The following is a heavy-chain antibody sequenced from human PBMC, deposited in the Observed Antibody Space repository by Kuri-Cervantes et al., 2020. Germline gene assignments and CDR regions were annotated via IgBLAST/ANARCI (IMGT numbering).Heavy chain of an antibody. CDR3: ARDTPGGYYDNSGYYHFDY. V-gene: IGHV1-46*01. Sequence: ASVNVSCKASGYTFTSYCISWLRQAPGQGLEWMGIINPSGGSTSYAQKFQGRVTMTRDTSTSTVYMELSSLRSEDTAVYYCARDTPGGYYDNSGYYHFDYWGQGNLVTVSS. CDR1: GYTFTSYC. J-gene: IGHJ4*02. CDR2: INPSGGST. D-gene: IGHD3-22*01.